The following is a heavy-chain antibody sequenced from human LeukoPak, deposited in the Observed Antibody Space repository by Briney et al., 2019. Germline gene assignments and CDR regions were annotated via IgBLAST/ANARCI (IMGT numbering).Heavy chain of an antibody. V-gene: IGHV7-4-1*02. Sequence: ASVKVSCKASGGTSSSYAMNWVRQAPGQGLEWMGWINTNTGNPTYAQGFTGRFVFSLDTSVSTAYLQISSLKAEDTAVYYCSYGSGSYYKMHDAFDIWGQGTMVTVSS. CDR1: GGTSSSYA. CDR3: SYGSGSYYKMHDAFDI. CDR2: INTNTGNP. J-gene: IGHJ3*02. D-gene: IGHD3-10*01.